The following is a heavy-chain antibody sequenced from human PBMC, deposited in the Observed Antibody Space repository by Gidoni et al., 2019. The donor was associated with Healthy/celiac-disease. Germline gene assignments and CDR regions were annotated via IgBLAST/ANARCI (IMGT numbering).Heavy chain of an antibody. J-gene: IGHJ4*02. Sequence: EVQLLESGGGLVQPGGSLRLSCAASGFTFSSYAMSWVLQAPGKGLEWVSAIRGSGGSTYYADSVKGRFTIYRDNSKNTLYLQMNSLRAEDTAVYYCAKETSIAVAGYFDYWGQGTLVTVSS. CDR2: IRGSGGST. CDR1: GFTFSSYA. CDR3: AKETSIAVAGYFDY. V-gene: IGHV3-23*01. D-gene: IGHD6-19*01.